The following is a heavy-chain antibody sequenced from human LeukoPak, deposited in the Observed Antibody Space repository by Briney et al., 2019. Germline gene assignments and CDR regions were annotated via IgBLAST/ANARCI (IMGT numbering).Heavy chain of an antibody. J-gene: IGHJ4*02. CDR3: ARDLGSGSKDY. D-gene: IGHD6-19*01. CDR2: IHYSGST. V-gene: IGHV4-59*01. CDR1: GGSISSYY. Sequence: SETLSLTCTVSGGSISSYYWSWIRQPPGKGLEWIGYIHYSGSTNYNPSLKSRVTISVDTSKNQFSLKLSSVTAADTAVYYCARDLGSGSKDYWGQGTLVTVSS.